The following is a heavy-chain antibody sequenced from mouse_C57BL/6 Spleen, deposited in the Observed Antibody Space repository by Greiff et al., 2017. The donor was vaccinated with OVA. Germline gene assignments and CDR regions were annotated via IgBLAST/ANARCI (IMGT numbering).Heavy chain of an antibody. Sequence: QVTLKESGPGILQSSQTLSLTCSFSGFSLSTSGMGVSWIRQPSGKGLEWLAHIYWDDDKRYNPSLKSRLTISKDTSRNQVFLKITSVDTADTATYYCARGAQASFAYWGQGPLVTVSA. V-gene: IGHV8-12*01. CDR1: GFSLSTSGMG. CDR2: IYWDDDK. CDR3: ARGAQASFAY. J-gene: IGHJ3*01. D-gene: IGHD3-2*02.